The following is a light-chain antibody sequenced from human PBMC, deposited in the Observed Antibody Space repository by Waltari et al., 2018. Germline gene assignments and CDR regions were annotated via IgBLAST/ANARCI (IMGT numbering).Light chain of an antibody. Sequence: QSVLPQPPSVSGAPGQRVTISCTGSSSTIRAGYDVHWYQQLPGTAPKLLIYGNSNRPSGVPDRFSGSKSGTSASLAITGLQAEDEADYYCQSYDSSLSGVVFGGGTKLTVL. J-gene: IGLJ2*01. V-gene: IGLV1-40*01. CDR1: SSTIRAGYD. CDR3: QSYDSSLSGVV. CDR2: GNS.